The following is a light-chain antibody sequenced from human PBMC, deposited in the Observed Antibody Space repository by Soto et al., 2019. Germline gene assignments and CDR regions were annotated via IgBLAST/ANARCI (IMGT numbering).Light chain of an antibody. CDR2: QDI. Sequence: SYELTQPPSVSVSPGQTASITCSGDKLGDKYVCWYQQKPGQSPVLVIYQDIKRPSGIPERFSGSNSGNTATLTISGTQAMDEADYYCQAWDSNTVIFGGRTQLTVL. CDR3: QAWDSNTVI. J-gene: IGLJ2*01. V-gene: IGLV3-1*01. CDR1: KLGDKY.